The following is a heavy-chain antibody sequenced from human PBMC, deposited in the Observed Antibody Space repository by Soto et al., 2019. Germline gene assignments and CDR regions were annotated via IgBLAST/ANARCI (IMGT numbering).Heavy chain of an antibody. J-gene: IGHJ4*02. CDR1: GCTFSDYY. Sequence: QVQLVESGGGLVKPGGSLRLSCAASGCTFSDYYMSWIRQAPWKWLEGVSYISSSGCTIYYADSVKGRFTISRDNVMNSRYLQMSSLRAEESAVYYCARYIYGDYRFDYWGQGTLVTVSS. CDR3: ARYIYGDYRFDY. D-gene: IGHD4-17*01. V-gene: IGHV3-11*01. CDR2: ISSSGCTI.